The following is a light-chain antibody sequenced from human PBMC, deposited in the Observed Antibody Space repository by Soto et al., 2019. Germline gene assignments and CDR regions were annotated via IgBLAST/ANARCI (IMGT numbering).Light chain of an antibody. CDR3: QQANIFPLT. J-gene: IGKJ4*01. CDR2: AAS. Sequence: DIQMTQSPSSLSASVGDRVTITCRASQDGNTWLAWYQQKPGRAPNLLIFAASSLQSGVPSRFSGNGSGTHFTLSISSLQPEDFGTYYCQQANIFPLTFGGGTKVEIK. V-gene: IGKV1-12*01. CDR1: QDGNTW.